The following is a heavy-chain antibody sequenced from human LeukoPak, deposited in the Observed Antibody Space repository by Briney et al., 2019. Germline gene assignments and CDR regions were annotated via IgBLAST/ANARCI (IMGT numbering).Heavy chain of an antibody. CDR3: AKEFMLRTVCSSTSCYDIGAFDY. CDR2: ISGSGGST. D-gene: IGHD2-2*01. Sequence: PGGSLRLSCAASGFTFSSYAMSWVRQAPGKGLEWVSGISGSGGSTYNADSVKGRFTISRDNSKNTLYLQMNSLRAEDTAVYYCAKEFMLRTVCSSTSCYDIGAFDYRGQGTLVTVSS. V-gene: IGHV3-23*01. J-gene: IGHJ4*02. CDR1: GFTFSSYA.